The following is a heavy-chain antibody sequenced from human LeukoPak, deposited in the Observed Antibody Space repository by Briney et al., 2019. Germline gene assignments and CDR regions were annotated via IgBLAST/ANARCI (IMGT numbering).Heavy chain of an antibody. CDR1: GFTFSSYA. CDR2: ISGSGGST. D-gene: IGHD3-22*01. Sequence: GGSLRLSCAASGFTFSSYAMSWVRQAPGKGLEWVSAISGSGGSTYYADSVKGRFTISRDNSKNTLYLQMNGLRAEDTAVYYCAKLGGYDSSGYYYERYPYFDYWGQGTLVTVSS. CDR3: AKLGGYDSSGYYYERYPYFDY. J-gene: IGHJ4*02. V-gene: IGHV3-23*01.